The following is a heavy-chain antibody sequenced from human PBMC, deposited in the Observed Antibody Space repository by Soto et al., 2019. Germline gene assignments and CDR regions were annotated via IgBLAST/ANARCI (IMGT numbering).Heavy chain of an antibody. V-gene: IGHV3-74*01. Sequence: EVQLVESGGGLLQPGGSLTLSCTASGFTFSNYWMHWVRQAPGKGLVWVSRTKSDGSGTSYTDSVKGRFTISRDNAYNMLYLQMSHLRAEDTAVYYCARGGVDYRPERMDVWGKGTTVSVSS. CDR3: ARGGVDYRPERMDV. J-gene: IGHJ6*04. CDR1: GFTFSNYW. CDR2: TKSDGSGT. D-gene: IGHD2-8*01.